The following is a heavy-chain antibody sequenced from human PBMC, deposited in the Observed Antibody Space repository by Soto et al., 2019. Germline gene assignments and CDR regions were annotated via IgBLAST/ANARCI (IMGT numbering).Heavy chain of an antibody. J-gene: IGHJ4*02. CDR2: IYWDDDQ. V-gene: IGHV2-5*02. CDR1: KFSLSTSGGA. CDR3: AHLKGGSYFDY. D-gene: IGHD3-16*01. Sequence: QNTLKESGPTLVKPTHTLTLTCTFSKFSLSTSGGAVGWIRQPPGQALEWLALIYWDDDQRYSPSLKSRLTITKDTSKNQVVLRMTNMDPVDTATYYCAHLKGGSYFDYWGQGTVVTVSS.